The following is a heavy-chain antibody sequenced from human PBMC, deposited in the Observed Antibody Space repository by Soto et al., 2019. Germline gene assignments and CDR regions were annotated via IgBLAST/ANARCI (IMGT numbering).Heavy chain of an antibody. CDR2: IIPILGIA. CDR1: GGTFSSYT. D-gene: IGHD2-2*01. V-gene: IGHV1-69*04. J-gene: IGHJ6*03. CDR3: ARDEVVVVPAAMENYYYYYMDF. Sequence: GASVKVSCKASGGTFSSYTISWVRQAPGQGLEWMGRIIPILGIANYAQKFQGRVTITADKSTSTAYMELSSLRSEDTAVYYCARDEVVVVPAAMENYYYYYMDFWGKGTTVTVSS.